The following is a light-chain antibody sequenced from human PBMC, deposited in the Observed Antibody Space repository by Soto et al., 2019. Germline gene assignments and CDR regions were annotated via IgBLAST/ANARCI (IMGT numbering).Light chain of an antibody. V-gene: IGKV3-15*01. CDR2: GAS. Sequence: EIVMTQSPATLSVSPGERVTLSCRASQSVTSSLAWYQQKPGQAPRLFIYGASARAAGVPDRFRGSGSGTDFTLTISRLQSEDFAVYYCQQYSNWPPYTFGQGTKLEIK. CDR3: QQYSNWPPYT. J-gene: IGKJ2*01. CDR1: QSVTSS.